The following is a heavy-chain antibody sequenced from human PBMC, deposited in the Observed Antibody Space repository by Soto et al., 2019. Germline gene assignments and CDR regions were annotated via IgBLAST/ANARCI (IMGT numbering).Heavy chain of an antibody. CDR3: AREAGYCSTTSCYRRAFDT. CDR2: INTEGDST. D-gene: IGHD2-2*01. V-gene: IGHV3-74*01. J-gene: IGHJ3*02. Sequence: EVQLVESGGDLVQPGGSLRLSCAASGFTFTGHWMHWVRQVPGKGLVWVPRINTEGDSTNYADSVKGRFTISRDSATNTVYLQMNGLGVDDTSVYFCAREAGYCSTTSCYRRAFDTWGQGTMVTVSS. CDR1: GFTFTGHW.